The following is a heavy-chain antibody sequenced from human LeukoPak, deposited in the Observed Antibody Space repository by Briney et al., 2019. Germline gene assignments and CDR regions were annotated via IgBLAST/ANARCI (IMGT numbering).Heavy chain of an antibody. CDR1: GFTFSSYG. CDR2: ISYDGSNK. Sequence: PGGSLRLSCAASGFTFSSYGMHWVRQAPGKGLEWVAVISYDGSNKYYADSVKGRFTISRDNSKNTLYLQMNSLRAEDTAVYYCAKVTYSSSSPLYYYYGMDVWGQGTTVTVSS. J-gene: IGHJ6*02. CDR3: AKVTYSSSSPLYYYYGMDV. V-gene: IGHV3-30*18. D-gene: IGHD6-6*01.